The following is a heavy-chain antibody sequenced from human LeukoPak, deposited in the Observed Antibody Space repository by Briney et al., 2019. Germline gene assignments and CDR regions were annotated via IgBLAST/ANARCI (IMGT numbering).Heavy chain of an antibody. CDR1: GFTYSSYA. CDR3: AFSPLGFNYGYAY. J-gene: IGHJ4*02. Sequence: GGSLRLSCAASGFTYSSYAMNWGRQAPGKGLEWVSSLSEGGHSSFYADSVKGRFSIYRDDSKNTLYLQMNNVRPDDTALYYWAFSPLGFNYGYAYCGQGTLVAVSS. V-gene: IGHV3-23*01. D-gene: IGHD5-18*01. CDR2: LSEGGHSS.